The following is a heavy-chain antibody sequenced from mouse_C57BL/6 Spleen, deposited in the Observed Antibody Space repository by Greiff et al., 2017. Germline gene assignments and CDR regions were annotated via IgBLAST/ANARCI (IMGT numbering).Heavy chain of an antibody. CDR2: IDPSDSYT. J-gene: IGHJ2*01. CDR1: GYTFTSYW. V-gene: IGHV1-69*01. D-gene: IGHD2-1*01. Sequence: VQLQQSGAELVMPGASVKLSCKASGYTFTSYWMHWVKQRPGQGLEWIGEIDPSDSYTNYNQKFKGKSTLTVDKSSSTAYMQLSSLTSEDSAVYYCARRGDYGNYLDYWGQGTTLTVSS. CDR3: ARRGDYGNYLDY.